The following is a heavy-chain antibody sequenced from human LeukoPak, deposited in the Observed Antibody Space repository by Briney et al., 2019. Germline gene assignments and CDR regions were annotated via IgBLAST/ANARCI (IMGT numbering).Heavy chain of an antibody. CDR1: GFTFSDYY. D-gene: IGHD2-8*02. CDR2: TKNKANSHAT. Sequence: GGSLRLSCAASGFTFSDYYMDWVRQAPGKGLEWLGRTKNKANSHATEYAASVKGRFTFSRDDSKNSLFLQMNSLKIEDTAVYYCARASNTGSYPYYFDYWGQGTLVTVSS. V-gene: IGHV3-72*01. CDR3: ARASNTGSYPYYFDY. J-gene: IGHJ4*02.